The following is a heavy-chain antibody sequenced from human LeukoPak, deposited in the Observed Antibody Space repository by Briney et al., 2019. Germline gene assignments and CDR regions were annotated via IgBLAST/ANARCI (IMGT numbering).Heavy chain of an antibody. Sequence: SETLSLTCAVSGVPFSNYYWSWVRQSPRQGLEWIGEINHSGYTNYSPSLKSRVTMTIDTSKNQFSLILTSVTVADAGVYYCTRAVAGHPDWGQGTLVTVSS. V-gene: IGHV4-34*01. J-gene: IGHJ4*02. CDR1: GVPFSNYY. D-gene: IGHD6-19*01. CDR2: INHSGYT. CDR3: TRAVAGHPD.